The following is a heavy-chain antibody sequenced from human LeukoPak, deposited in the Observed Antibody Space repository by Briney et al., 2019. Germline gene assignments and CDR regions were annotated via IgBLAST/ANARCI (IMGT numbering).Heavy chain of an antibody. CDR1: GYTFTSYG. CDR3: ARLVIDSGYDLSDVYFDY. D-gene: IGHD5-12*01. J-gene: IGHJ4*02. V-gene: IGHV1-18*01. CDR2: ISAYNGNT. Sequence: ASVKVSCKASGYTFTSYGISWVRQAPGQGLEWMGWISAYNGNTNYAQKLQGRVTMTTDTSTSTAYMELRSLRSDDTAVYYCARLVIDSGYDLSDVYFDYWGQGTLVTVSS.